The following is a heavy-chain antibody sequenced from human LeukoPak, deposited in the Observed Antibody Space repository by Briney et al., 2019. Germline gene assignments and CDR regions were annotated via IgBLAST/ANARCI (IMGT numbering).Heavy chain of an antibody. CDR1: GGSISSGSYY. Sequence: PSETLSLTFTVPGGSISSGSYYWSWIRQPAGKGLEWIGRIYTSGSTNYNPSLKSRVTISVDTSKNQFSLKLSSVTAADTAVYYCARENQNYYDSSGYYSWGQGTLVTVSS. J-gene: IGHJ4*02. CDR3: ARENQNYYDSSGYYS. V-gene: IGHV4-61*02. CDR2: IYTSGST. D-gene: IGHD3-22*01.